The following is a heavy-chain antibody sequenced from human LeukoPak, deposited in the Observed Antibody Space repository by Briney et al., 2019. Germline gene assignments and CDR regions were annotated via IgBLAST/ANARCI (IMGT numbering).Heavy chain of an antibody. CDR2: ISADNGNA. D-gene: IGHD3-22*01. V-gene: IGHV1-18*01. Sequence: ASVKVSCKASGYTFSKYGITWVRQAPGQGLEWMGWISADNGNANYAQKVQGRVTMTTDTSTNTAYMELRSLRSDDTAVYYCARVTYYYDRRGYYIEPVPPDYWGQGTLVTVSS. CDR1: GYTFSKYG. CDR3: ARVTYYYDRRGYYIEPVPPDY. J-gene: IGHJ4*02.